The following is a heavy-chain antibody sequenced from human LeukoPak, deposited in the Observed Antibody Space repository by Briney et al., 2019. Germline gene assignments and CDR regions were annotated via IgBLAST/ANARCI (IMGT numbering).Heavy chain of an antibody. J-gene: IGHJ6*03. CDR1: GFTFSSYG. V-gene: IGHV3-30*03. D-gene: IGHD3-16*01. Sequence: GGSLRLSCAASGFTFSSYGMHWVRQAPGKGLEWVAVISYDGSNKYYADSVKGRFTISRDNSKNTLYLQMNSLRSEDTAVYYCARARGRVLREGQPTPDFYYYMDVWGKGTTVTVSS. CDR2: ISYDGSNK. CDR3: ARARGRVLREGQPTPDFYYYMDV.